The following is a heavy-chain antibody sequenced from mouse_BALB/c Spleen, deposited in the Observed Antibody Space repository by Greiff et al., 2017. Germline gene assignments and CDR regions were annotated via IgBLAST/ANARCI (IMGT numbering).Heavy chain of an antibody. D-gene: IGHD2-3*01. CDR3: ARSGDGYPAWFAY. Sequence: EVMLVESGGGLVQPGGSRKLSCAASGFTFSSFGMHWVRQAPEKGLEWVAYISSGSSTIYYADTVKGRFTISRDNPKNTLFLQMTSLRSEDTAMYYCARSGDGYPAWFAYWGQGTLVTVSA. J-gene: IGHJ3*01. CDR1: GFTFSSFG. CDR2: ISSGSSTI. V-gene: IGHV5-17*02.